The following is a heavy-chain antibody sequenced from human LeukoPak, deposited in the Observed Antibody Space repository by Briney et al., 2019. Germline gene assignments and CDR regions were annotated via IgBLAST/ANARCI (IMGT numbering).Heavy chain of an antibody. V-gene: IGHV4-34*01. CDR3: ARAPYYYGSGSYSHVFDY. CDR2: INHSGST. CDR1: GGSFSGYY. D-gene: IGHD3-10*01. J-gene: IGHJ4*02. Sequence: SETLSLTCAVYGGSFSGYYWSWIRQPPGKGLEWIGEINHSGSTNYNPSLKSRVTISVDTSKNQFSLKLSSVTAADTAVYYCARAPYYYGSGSYSHVFDYWGQGTLVTVSS.